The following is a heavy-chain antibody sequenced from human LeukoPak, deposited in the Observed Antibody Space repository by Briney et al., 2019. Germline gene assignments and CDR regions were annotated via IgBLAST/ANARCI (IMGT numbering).Heavy chain of an antibody. CDR3: AKNGDRGAYCTGGTCYPYFYYYMDV. Sequence: GGSLRLSCAASGFTFSSYSMNWVRQAPGKGLEWVSSISSTGGTTYYADSVKGGFTISRDNSKNTLYLQMNSLRAEDTAIYYCAKNGDRGAYCTGGTCYPYFYYYMDVWGKGTTVTI. D-gene: IGHD2-15*01. CDR2: ISSTGGTT. V-gene: IGHV3-23*01. J-gene: IGHJ6*03. CDR1: GFTFSSYS.